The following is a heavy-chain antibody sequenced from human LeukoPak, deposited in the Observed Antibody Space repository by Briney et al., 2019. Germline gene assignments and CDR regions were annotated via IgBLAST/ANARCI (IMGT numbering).Heavy chain of an antibody. CDR3: ARDAWFGAGRTFAY. V-gene: IGHV4-61*02. Sequence: SETLSLTCSVSGDSISSGSYYWSWIRQPAGKGLEWIGRIYTSGSTNYIPSLKSRLTISVDTSKNQFSLRLSSVTAADTAVYYCARDAWFGAGRTFAYWGQGTLVTVSS. J-gene: IGHJ4*02. CDR1: GDSISSGSYY. D-gene: IGHD3-10*01. CDR2: IYTSGST.